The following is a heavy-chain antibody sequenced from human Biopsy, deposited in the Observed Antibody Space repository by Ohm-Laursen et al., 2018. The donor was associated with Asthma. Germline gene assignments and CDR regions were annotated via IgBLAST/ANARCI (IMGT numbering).Heavy chain of an antibody. J-gene: IGHJ6*02. D-gene: IGHD6-13*01. Sequence: SLRLSCTASGFTFSNYGMSWVRQAPGKGLEWVAVISFDGIHKYYADSVKGRYTVSRDNSQNTLNLEMTSLKAEDTALYYCARVAVGSSWVYFYYGMDVWGQGTTVTVSS. CDR1: GFTFSNYG. V-gene: IGHV3-30*03. CDR3: ARVAVGSSWVYFYYGMDV. CDR2: ISFDGIHK.